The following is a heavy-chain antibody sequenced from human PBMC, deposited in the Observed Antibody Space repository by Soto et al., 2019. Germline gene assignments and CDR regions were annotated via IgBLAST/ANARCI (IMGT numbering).Heavy chain of an antibody. CDR1: GYTFTSYY. D-gene: IGHD6-13*01. V-gene: IGHV1-46*01. CDR3: ARDDRAAAGHTNHYYYGMDV. J-gene: IGHJ6*02. Sequence: GASVKVSCKASGYTFTSYYMHWVRQAPGQGLEWMGIINASDGSTSYAQKLQGRVTMTTDTSTSTVYMELRSLRSDDTAVYYCARDDRAAAGHTNHYYYGMDVWGQGTTVTVSS. CDR2: INASDGST.